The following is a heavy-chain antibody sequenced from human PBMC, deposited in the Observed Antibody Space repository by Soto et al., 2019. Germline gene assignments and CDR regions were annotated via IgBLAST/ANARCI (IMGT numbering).Heavy chain of an antibody. V-gene: IGHV1-24*01. CDR3: ATCITGKGGRSWFDP. Sequence: GASVKVSCKVSGYTLTELSMHWVRQAPGKGLEWMGGFDPEDGETIYAQKFQGRVTMTEDTSTDTAYMELSSLRSEDTAVYYCATCITGKGGRSWFDPWGQGTLVTVSS. J-gene: IGHJ5*02. D-gene: IGHD1-20*01. CDR2: FDPEDGET. CDR1: GYTLTELS.